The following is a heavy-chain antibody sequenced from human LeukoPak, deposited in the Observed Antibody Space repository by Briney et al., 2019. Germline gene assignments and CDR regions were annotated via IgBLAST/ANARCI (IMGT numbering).Heavy chain of an antibody. CDR2: ISAGNGNT. V-gene: IGHV1-3*01. Sequence: ASVKVSCKASGYTFTSYAIHWVRQAPGQRLEWMGWISAGNGNTKYSRNFQGRVTFISNTSATTAFVELSSLRSEDAAVYYCARDSGSGNNDYWGQGTLVTVSS. CDR3: ARDSGSGNNDY. J-gene: IGHJ4*02. D-gene: IGHD1-26*01. CDR1: GYTFTSYA.